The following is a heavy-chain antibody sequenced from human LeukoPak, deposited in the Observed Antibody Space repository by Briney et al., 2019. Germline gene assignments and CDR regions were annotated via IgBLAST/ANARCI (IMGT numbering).Heavy chain of an antibody. V-gene: IGHV4-59*01. CDR3: ARVPRPYYYYMDV. Sequence: ETLSLTCTVSGGSISGYYCSWIWQRPGKGLEWIGYIYYSGSTNYNPSLKSRVTISVDTSKNQFSLKLNSVTAADTAVYYCARVPRPYYYYMDVWGKGTTVTVSS. CDR2: IYYSGST. J-gene: IGHJ6*03. CDR1: GGSISGYY.